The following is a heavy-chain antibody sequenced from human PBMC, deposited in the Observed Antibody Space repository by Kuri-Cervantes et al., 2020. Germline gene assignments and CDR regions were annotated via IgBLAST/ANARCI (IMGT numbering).Heavy chain of an antibody. Sequence: GGSLRLSCEASGFTFSSYAMSWVRQAPGKGLEWVSVISGSGGTTSYADSVKGRFTISRDNSKDTLYRQVNSLRAEVTAVYYCARRDGSTRYYFDYWGQGTLVTVSS. CDR3: ARRDGSTRYYFDY. D-gene: IGHD2-2*01. V-gene: IGHV3-23*01. CDR1: GFTFSSYA. J-gene: IGHJ4*02. CDR2: ISGSGGTT.